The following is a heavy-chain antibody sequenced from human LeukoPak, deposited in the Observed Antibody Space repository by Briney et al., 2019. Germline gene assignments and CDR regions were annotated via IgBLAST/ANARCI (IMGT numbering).Heavy chain of an antibody. J-gene: IGHJ6*04. D-gene: IGHD3-10*01. CDR2: INHSGST. CDR1: GGSFSGYY. Sequence: PLETLSLTCAVYGGSFSGYYWSWIRQPPGKGLGWIGEINHSGSTNYNPSLKSRVTISVDTSKNQFSLKLSSVTAADTAVYYCARGGYYYGSGSYQGAYYYYYGMDVWGKGTTVTVSS. CDR3: ARGGYYYGSGSYQGAYYYYYGMDV. V-gene: IGHV4-34*01.